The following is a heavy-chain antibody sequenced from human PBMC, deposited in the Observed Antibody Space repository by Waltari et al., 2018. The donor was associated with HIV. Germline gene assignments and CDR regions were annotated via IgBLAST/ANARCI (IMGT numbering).Heavy chain of an antibody. Sequence: QLVQSGAEVRKLGASVTVSCEASGYTIVNYFLHRVRQAPGQGLEWRGLIKPINETTAYAQKFCVRVSITTNMSADLVFMEVGGLIPGDTAVYFCARAAKAWVQLTSSGGFDIWAEGT. CDR2: IKPINETT. J-gene: IGHJ3*02. D-gene: IGHD2-15*01. V-gene: IGHV1-46*01. CDR1: GYTIVNYF. CDR3: ARAAKAWVQLTSSGGFDI.